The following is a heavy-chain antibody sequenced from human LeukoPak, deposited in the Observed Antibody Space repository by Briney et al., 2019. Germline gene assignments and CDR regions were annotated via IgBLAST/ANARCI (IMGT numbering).Heavy chain of an antibody. Sequence: GGSLRLSCAASGFTFSDYYMTWIRQAPGQGPEWISYISSSGGTIFYADSVKGRFTISRDNAKNSVYLQMNSLRAEDTAVYYCATGPSGYFFNYWGQGTLVTVSS. CDR1: GFTFSDYY. V-gene: IGHV3-11*04. CDR2: ISSSGGTI. J-gene: IGHJ4*02. CDR3: ATGPSGYFFNY. D-gene: IGHD2-8*02.